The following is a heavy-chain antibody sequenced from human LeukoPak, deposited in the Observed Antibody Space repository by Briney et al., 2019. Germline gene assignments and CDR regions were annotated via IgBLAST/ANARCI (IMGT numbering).Heavy chain of an antibody. CDR2: ISGGDPTT. D-gene: IGHD3-22*01. V-gene: IGHV3-23*01. J-gene: IGHJ4*02. CDR1: DFSFTTYA. CDR3: ARKTDSGGQGDY. Sequence: GGSLRLSCAASDFSFTTYAMSWVRQAPGKGLEWVSSISGGDPTTYYADSVKGRFTISRDNSKNTLYLQMNSLRAEDTAVYYCARKTDSGGQGDYWGPGTLVTVSS.